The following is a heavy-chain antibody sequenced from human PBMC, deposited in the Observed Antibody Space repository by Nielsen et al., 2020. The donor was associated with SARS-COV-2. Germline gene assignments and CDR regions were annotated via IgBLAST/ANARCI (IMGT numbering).Heavy chain of an antibody. D-gene: IGHD3-22*01. J-gene: IGHJ1*01. V-gene: IGHV3-30*18. CDR1: GFTFSSYG. CDR3: AKEERIPYYDSSGYLEYFQH. Sequence: GESLKISCAASGFTFSSYGMHWVRQAPGKGLEWVAVISYDGSNKYYADSVKGRFTISRDNSKNTLYLQMNSLRAEDTAVYYCAKEERIPYYDSSGYLEYFQHWGQGTLVIVSS. CDR2: ISYDGSNK.